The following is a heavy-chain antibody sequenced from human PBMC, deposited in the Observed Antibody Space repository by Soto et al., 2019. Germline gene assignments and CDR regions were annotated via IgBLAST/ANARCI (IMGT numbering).Heavy chain of an antibody. Sequence: QVQLQQWGAGLLKPSETLSLTCAVYGGSFSGYYWTWIRQSPEKGLEWIGEVNHSGTTYYNPSLKTRVTMSLHTPKNQFSLQMSSVTAADTAVYYCARGIGYCSSINCYSSRRLRFDSWGQGTLVTVSS. D-gene: IGHD2-2*01. CDR1: GGSFSGYY. V-gene: IGHV4-34*01. CDR3: ARGIGYCSSINCYSSRRLRFDS. J-gene: IGHJ4*02. CDR2: VNHSGTT.